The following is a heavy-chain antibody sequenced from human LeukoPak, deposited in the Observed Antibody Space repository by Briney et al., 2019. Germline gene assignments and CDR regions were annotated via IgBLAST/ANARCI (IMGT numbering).Heavy chain of an antibody. V-gene: IGHV3-30*12. J-gene: IGHJ4*02. Sequence: PGGSLRLSCAASGFTFSAFGMHWVRQAPGKGLEWVTFIPYDGSDKYYADSVKGRFTISRDNAKNSLYLQMNSLRVEDTAVYYCARGGSSWYYFDSWGQGTLVTVSS. D-gene: IGHD6-13*01. CDR3: ARGGSSWYYFDS. CDR2: IPYDGSDK. CDR1: GFTFSAFG.